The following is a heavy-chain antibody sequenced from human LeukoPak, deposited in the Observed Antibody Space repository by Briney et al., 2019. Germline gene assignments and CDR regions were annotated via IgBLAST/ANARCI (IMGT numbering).Heavy chain of an antibody. CDR2: ISSGSTI. Sequence: PGGSLRLSCAASGFTFSDYYMSWIRQAPGKGLEWVSYISSGSTIYYADSVKGRFTISRDNSKNSLYLQMNSLRTEDTALYYCAKDISYWYYDSSGYYTFDYWGQGTLVTVSS. V-gene: IGHV3-11*01. D-gene: IGHD3-22*01. CDR3: AKDISYWYYDSSGYYTFDY. CDR1: GFTFSDYY. J-gene: IGHJ4*02.